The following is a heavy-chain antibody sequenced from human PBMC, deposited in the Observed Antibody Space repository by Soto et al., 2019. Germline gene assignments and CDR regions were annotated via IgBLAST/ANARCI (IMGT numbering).Heavy chain of an antibody. V-gene: IGHV4-30-2*01. CDR3: ARVQDY. CDR2: MYHSGST. J-gene: IGHJ4*02. Sequence: SETLSLTCAVSGGSISSGGYSWSWIRQPPGKGLEWIGYMYHSGSTYYNPSLKSRVTISIDRSKNQFSLKLSSVTAAETAVYYCARVQDYWGQGILVTVS. D-gene: IGHD1-1*01. CDR1: GGSISSGGYS.